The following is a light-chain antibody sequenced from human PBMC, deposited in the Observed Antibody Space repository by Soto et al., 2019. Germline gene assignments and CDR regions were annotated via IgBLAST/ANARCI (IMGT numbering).Light chain of an antibody. CDR1: QTVNNN. Sequence: EIVLTQSPDTLSLSPGERATLSCRASQTVNNNYVAWYQQKPGQAPRLLIFRASNKATGIPDRFSGSGSGTEFILTISSLQSEDFAVYYCQQYNRWPRTFGQGTKVDSK. CDR2: RAS. CDR3: QQYNRWPRT. J-gene: IGKJ1*01. V-gene: IGKV3D-15*01.